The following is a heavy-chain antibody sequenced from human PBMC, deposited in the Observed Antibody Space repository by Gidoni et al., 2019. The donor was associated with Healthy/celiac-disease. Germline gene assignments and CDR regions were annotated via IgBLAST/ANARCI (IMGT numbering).Heavy chain of an antibody. V-gene: IGHV4-39*01. CDR3: ARPNCSSTSCYGPYNWFDP. D-gene: IGHD2-2*01. Sequence: QLQLQESGPGLVKPSETLSLTCTVSGGSISSSSYYWGWIRQPPGKGLEWIGSIYYSGSTYYNPSLKSRVTISVDTSKNQFSLKLSSVTAADTAVYYCARPNCSSTSCYGPYNWFDPWGQGTLVTVSS. J-gene: IGHJ5*02. CDR2: IYYSGST. CDR1: GGSISSSSYY.